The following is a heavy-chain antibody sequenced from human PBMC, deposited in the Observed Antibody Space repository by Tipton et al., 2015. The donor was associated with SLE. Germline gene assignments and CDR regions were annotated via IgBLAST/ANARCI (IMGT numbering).Heavy chain of an antibody. CDR2: IFYSGTT. J-gene: IGHJ5*02. V-gene: IGHV4-39*01. CDR3: ARGHSVTFGGAIRGWFDP. CDR1: GGSISSSSYY. D-gene: IGHD3-16*01. Sequence: TLSLTCTVSGGSISSSSYYWGWIRQPPGKGLEWIGSIFYSGTTYYNPSLKSRVTISVDTSKNQFSLRLSSVTAADTTVYYCARGHSVTFGGAIRGWFDPWGQGTVVTVSS.